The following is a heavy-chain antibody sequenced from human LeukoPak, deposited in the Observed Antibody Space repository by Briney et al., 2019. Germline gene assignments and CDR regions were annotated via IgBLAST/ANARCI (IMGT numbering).Heavy chain of an antibody. CDR2: INPNSGGT. Sequence: ASVKVSCKASGYTFTGYYMHWVRQAPGQGLEWMGWINPNSGGTNYAQKLQGRVTMTTDTSTSTAYMELRSLRSDDTAVYYCARDGYCTNGVCYTIFDYWGQGTLVTVSS. CDR1: GYTFTGYY. V-gene: IGHV1-2*02. CDR3: ARDGYCTNGVCYTIFDY. J-gene: IGHJ4*02. D-gene: IGHD2-8*01.